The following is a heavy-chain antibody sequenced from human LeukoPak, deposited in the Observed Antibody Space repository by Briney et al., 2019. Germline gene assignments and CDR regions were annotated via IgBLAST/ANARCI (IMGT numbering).Heavy chain of an antibody. D-gene: IGHD3-9*01. CDR2: INTDGRTI. V-gene: IGHV3-74*01. CDR3: ARDSALDFPGGMDV. Sequence: GGSLRLSCAASGFTFSRYWMHWVRQAPGKGLVWVSRINTDGRTITYADSVKGRFTISRDNSKNTLYLQMNSLRAEDTAVYYCARDSALDFPGGMDVWSQGTTVTVSS. J-gene: IGHJ6*02. CDR1: GFTFSRYW.